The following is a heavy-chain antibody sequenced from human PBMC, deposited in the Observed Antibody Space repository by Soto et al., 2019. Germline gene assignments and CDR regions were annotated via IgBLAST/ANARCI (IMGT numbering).Heavy chain of an antibody. Sequence: QITLKESGPTLVKPTQTLTLTCTFSGFSLSTSGVGVGWIRQPPGKALEWLALIYWDDDKRYSPSLKSRLTIXMDXSXIQVVLTMTNMDPVDTATYYCAHSRIAVAGTGYFDYWGQGTLVTVSS. V-gene: IGHV2-5*02. J-gene: IGHJ4*02. CDR1: GFSLSTSGVG. D-gene: IGHD6-19*01. CDR2: IYWDDDK. CDR3: AHSRIAVAGTGYFDY.